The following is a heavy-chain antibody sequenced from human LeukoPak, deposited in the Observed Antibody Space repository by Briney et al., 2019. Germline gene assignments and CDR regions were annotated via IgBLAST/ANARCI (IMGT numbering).Heavy chain of an antibody. CDR1: GVSISSYD. V-gene: IGHV4-4*07. D-gene: IGHD6-13*01. CDR3: ARESSSWSNWFDP. CDR2: IYTSGST. J-gene: IGHJ5*02. Sequence: SETLSLTCTVSGVSISSYDWSWIRQPAGKGLEWIGRIYTSGSTNYNPSLKSRVTMSVDTSKNQFSLKLSSVTAADTAVYYCARESSSWSNWFDPWGQGTLVTVSS.